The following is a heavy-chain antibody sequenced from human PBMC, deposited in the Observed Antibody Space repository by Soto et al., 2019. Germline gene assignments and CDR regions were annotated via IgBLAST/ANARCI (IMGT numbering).Heavy chain of an antibody. Sequence: SQTLSLTCAISGDSVSTNSVAWNWIRQSPSRGLEWLGRTYYRSTWYNDYALSVKSRITINPDTSKNQFSLQLNSVTPEDTAVYYCARAGSSSDGSHYFDSWGQGTLVTVSS. CDR2: TYYRSTWYN. V-gene: IGHV6-1*01. CDR3: ARAGSSSDGSHYFDS. CDR1: GDSVSTNSVA. D-gene: IGHD6-6*01. J-gene: IGHJ4*02.